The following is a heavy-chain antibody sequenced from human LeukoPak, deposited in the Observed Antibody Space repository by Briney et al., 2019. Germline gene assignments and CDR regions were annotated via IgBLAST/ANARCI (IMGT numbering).Heavy chain of an antibody. CDR1: GSTFSSYA. CDR2: ISGSGGST. CDR3: AKDTLYSSSWYFDY. J-gene: IGHJ4*02. V-gene: IGHV3-23*01. D-gene: IGHD6-13*01. Sequence: GGSLRLSCAASGSTFSSYAMSWVRQAPGKGLEWVSAISGSGGSTYYADSVKGRFTISRDNSKNTLYLQMNSLRAEDTAVYYCAKDTLYSSSWYFDYWGQGTLVTVSS.